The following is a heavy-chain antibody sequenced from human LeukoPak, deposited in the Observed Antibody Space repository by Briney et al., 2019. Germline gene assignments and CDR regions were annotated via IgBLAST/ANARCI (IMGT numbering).Heavy chain of an antibody. V-gene: IGHV1-18*01. CDR3: ARDSYYYDSSGYYYFDY. J-gene: IGHJ4*02. CDR2: ISAYTGNT. D-gene: IGHD3-22*01. Sequence: ASVKVSCKASGYTFTSYGISWVRQAPGQGPEWMGWISAYTGNTFYAQKLQGRVTMTTDTSTSTAYMELRSLRSDDTAVYYCARDSYYYDSSGYYYFDYWGQGTLVTVSS. CDR1: GYTFTSYG.